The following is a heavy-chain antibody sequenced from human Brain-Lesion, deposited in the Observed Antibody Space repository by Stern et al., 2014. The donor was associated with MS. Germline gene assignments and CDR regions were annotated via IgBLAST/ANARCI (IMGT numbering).Heavy chain of an antibody. CDR3: ARGRVVPGFQYYATDV. J-gene: IGHJ6*02. CDR2: IFNSGRT. Sequence: QVQLQESGPGLVKPSQTLSLSCTVSGGSISSGGYYWSWIRQPAGKGLEWIGRIFNSGRTSSKPSLQSRATISIETTKNPFSLRLNSMTAADTAVYYCARGRVVPGFQYYATDVWGQGTTVIVSS. CDR1: GGSISSGGYY. D-gene: IGHD2-2*01. V-gene: IGHV4-61*02.